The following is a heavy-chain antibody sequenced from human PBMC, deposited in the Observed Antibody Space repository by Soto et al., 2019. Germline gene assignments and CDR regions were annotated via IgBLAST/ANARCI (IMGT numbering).Heavy chain of an antibody. V-gene: IGHV3-74*01. J-gene: IGHJ6*03. Sequence: GVLRLSCAASGFTFSSYWMHWVRQAPGKGLVWVSRINSDGSSTSYADSVKGRFTISRDNAKNTLYLQMNSLRAEDTAVYYCARVSRYCSSTSCPEGDYYYYMDVWGKGTTVTSP. CDR2: INSDGSST. CDR3: ARVSRYCSSTSCPEGDYYYYMDV. CDR1: GFTFSSYW. D-gene: IGHD2-2*01.